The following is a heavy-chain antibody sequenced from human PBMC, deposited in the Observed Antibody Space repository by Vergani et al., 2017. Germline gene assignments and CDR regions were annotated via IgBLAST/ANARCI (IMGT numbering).Heavy chain of an antibody. V-gene: IGHV1-8*03. D-gene: IGHD1-26*01. CDR2: MNPATGTT. CDR1: GYTFTSFD. CDR3: ARGVSGKDF. J-gene: IGHJ4*02. Sequence: QVQLVQSGTEMKKPGASVRVSCKTSGYTFTSFDLIWVRQVPGQGLEWMGWMNPATGTTGYAQKFQGRLSITRNTSITTAYMELSSLKSDDTAVYYCARGVSGKDFWGQGTLVTVSS.